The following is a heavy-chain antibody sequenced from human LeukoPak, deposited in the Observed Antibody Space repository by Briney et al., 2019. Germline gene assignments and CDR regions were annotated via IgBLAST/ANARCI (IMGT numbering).Heavy chain of an antibody. CDR2: IIPILGIA. D-gene: IGHD2-2*01. J-gene: IGHJ4*02. CDR1: GYTFTSYT. V-gene: IGHV1-69*02. CDR3: ARQVVPAANDY. Sequence: ASVKVSCKASGYTFTSYTISWVRQAPGQGLEWMGRIIPILGIANYAQKFQGRVTITADKSTSTAYMELSSLRSEDTAVYYCARQVVPAANDYWGQGTLVTVSS.